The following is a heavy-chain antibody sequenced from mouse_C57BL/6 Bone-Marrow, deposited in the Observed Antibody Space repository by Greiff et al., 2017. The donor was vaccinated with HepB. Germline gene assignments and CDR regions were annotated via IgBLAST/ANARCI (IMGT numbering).Heavy chain of an antibody. CDR3: AREDDGYYYYFDY. J-gene: IGHJ2*01. CDR1: GYTFTSYG. V-gene: IGHV1-81*01. CDR2: IYPRSGNT. Sequence: QVQLQQSGAELARPGASVKLSCKASGYTFTSYGISWVKQRTGQGLEWIGEIYPRSGNTYYNEKFKGKATLTADKSSSTAYMLLSSLTSEDSAVYFCAREDDGYYYYFDYWGQGTTLTVSS. D-gene: IGHD2-3*01.